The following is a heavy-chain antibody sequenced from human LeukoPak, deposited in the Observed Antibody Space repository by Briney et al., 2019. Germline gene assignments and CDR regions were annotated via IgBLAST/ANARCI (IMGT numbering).Heavy chain of an antibody. Sequence: GGSLRLSCAASGFTFSSYAMSWVRQAPGKGLGWVANINQDGSEKNYVDSVKGRLTISRDNAKNSLYLQMNSLRAEDTAVYYCASGFWGGFDRWGQGTLVTVSS. V-gene: IGHV3-7*01. CDR1: GFTFSSYA. J-gene: IGHJ4*02. CDR3: ASGFWGGFDR. CDR2: INQDGSEK. D-gene: IGHD3-16*01.